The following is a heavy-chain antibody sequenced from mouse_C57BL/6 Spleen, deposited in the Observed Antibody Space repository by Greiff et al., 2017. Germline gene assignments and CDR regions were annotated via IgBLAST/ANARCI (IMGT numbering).Heavy chain of an antibody. Sequence: VQLQQSVAELVRPGASVKLSCTASGFNIKNTYMHWVKQRPEQGLEWIGRIDPANGNTKYAPKFQGKATITADTSSNTAYLQRSSLTSEDTVIYYCARGDYYGSSYHAYWGQGTLVTVSA. CDR2: IDPANGNT. CDR1: GFNIKNTY. D-gene: IGHD1-1*01. J-gene: IGHJ3*01. CDR3: ARGDYYGSSYHAY. V-gene: IGHV14-3*01.